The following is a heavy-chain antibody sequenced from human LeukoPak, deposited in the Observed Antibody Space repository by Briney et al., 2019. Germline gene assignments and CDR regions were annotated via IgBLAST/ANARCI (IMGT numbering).Heavy chain of an antibody. D-gene: IGHD4-17*01. CDR1: GTTVSIDY. V-gene: IGHV4-59*02. J-gene: IGHJ4*02. CDR3: ARENGDYALDY. Sequence: SETLSLTCTVSGTTVSIDYWSWVRQPPGKGLEWVGSIHHSGSSKYNSSLSNRVTISLDKSKNQFSLSLTSVTVADTAVYYCARENGDYALDYWGQGTLVTVSS. CDR2: IHHSGSS.